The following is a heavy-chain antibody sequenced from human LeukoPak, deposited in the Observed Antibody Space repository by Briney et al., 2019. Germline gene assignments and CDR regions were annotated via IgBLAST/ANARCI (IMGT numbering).Heavy chain of an antibody. J-gene: IGHJ3*02. Sequence: NTGGSLRLSCAASGFTFSSYSMNWVRQAPGKGLEWVSSISSSSSYIYYADSVKGRFTISRDNARNSLYLQMNSLRAEDTAVYYCARDPGTTQTLHDAFDIWGQGTMVTVSS. CDR2: ISSSSSYI. CDR1: GFTFSSYS. V-gene: IGHV3-21*01. CDR3: ARDPGTTQTLHDAFDI. D-gene: IGHD1-7*01.